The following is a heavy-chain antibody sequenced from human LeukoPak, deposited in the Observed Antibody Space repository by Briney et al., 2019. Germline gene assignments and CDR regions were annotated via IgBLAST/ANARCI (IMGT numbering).Heavy chain of an antibody. CDR3: ARVGVDIVS. D-gene: IGHD5/OR15-5a*01. CDR1: GFTFRSYV. V-gene: IGHV3-30*01. Sequence: GGSLRLSCAATGFTFRSYVMHWVRPARGRGVEWVSVISYDGSNKYYADSVKGRFTISRDNSKNTLYLQMNSLRAEDTAVYYCARVGVDIVSWGQGTLVTVSS. J-gene: IGHJ5*02. CDR2: ISYDGSNK.